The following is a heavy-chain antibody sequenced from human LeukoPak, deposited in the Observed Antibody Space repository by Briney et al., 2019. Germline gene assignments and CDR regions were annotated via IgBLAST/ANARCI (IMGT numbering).Heavy chain of an antibody. J-gene: IGHJ4*02. CDR1: GFTFSSYN. Sequence: GGSLRLSCAASGFTFSSYNINWVRQAPGKGLEWVSYISSSSSTIYYADSVKGRFTISRDNAKNSLYLQMNSLKTEDTAVYYCTKQEYGDGAFHFDYWGQGTLVTVSS. CDR2: ISSSSSTI. V-gene: IGHV3-48*01. D-gene: IGHD4-17*01. CDR3: TKQEYGDGAFHFDY.